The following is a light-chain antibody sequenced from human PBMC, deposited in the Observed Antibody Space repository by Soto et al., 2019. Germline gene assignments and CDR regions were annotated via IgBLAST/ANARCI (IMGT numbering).Light chain of an antibody. V-gene: IGKV3-11*01. Sequence: EIVLTQSPATLSLSPGERATLSCRASQSVSSYLSWYQQKPGQAPRLLIYGASSRATGIPARFSGSGSGTDFTLTISSLEPEDFAVYYCQQRSNWPPLTFGGGTMVDFK. CDR3: QQRSNWPPLT. J-gene: IGKJ4*01. CDR2: GAS. CDR1: QSVSSY.